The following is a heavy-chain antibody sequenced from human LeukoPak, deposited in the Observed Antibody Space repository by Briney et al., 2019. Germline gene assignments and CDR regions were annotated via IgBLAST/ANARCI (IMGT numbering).Heavy chain of an antibody. Sequence: ASVKVSCKASVNTFTSYYIHWVRQAPGRGLEWMGIISPSGGSTSYAQTFEGRVTMTRDTSTSTVYMELSSLRSEDTAVYYCARWDENIYGQPQGGSLDYWGQGTLVTVSS. CDR1: VNTFTSYY. D-gene: IGHD5-18*01. CDR3: ARWDENIYGQPQGGSLDY. CDR2: ISPSGGST. J-gene: IGHJ4*02. V-gene: IGHV1-46*01.